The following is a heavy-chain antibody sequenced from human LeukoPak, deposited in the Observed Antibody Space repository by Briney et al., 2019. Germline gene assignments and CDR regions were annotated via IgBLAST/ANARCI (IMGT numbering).Heavy chain of an antibody. CDR2: IIPIFGTA. CDR3: ATPYSSSSVAPMDV. Sequence: EASVKVSCKASGGTFSSYAISWVRQAPGQGLEWMGGIIPIFGTANYAQKFQGRVTITTDESTSTAYMELSSLRSEDTAVYYCATPYSSSSVAPMDVWGKGTTVTVSS. V-gene: IGHV1-69*05. J-gene: IGHJ6*03. D-gene: IGHD6-6*01. CDR1: GGTFSSYA.